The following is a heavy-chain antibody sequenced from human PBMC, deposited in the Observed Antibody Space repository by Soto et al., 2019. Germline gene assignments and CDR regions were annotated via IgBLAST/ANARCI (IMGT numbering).Heavy chain of an antibody. J-gene: IGHJ1*01. CDR1: GFTFSDYY. Sequence: GSLRLSCAASGFTFSDYYMSWIRQAPGKGLEWVSYISSSGSTIYYADSVKGRFTISRDNAKNSLYLQMNSLRAEDTAVYYCARDSCSGGSCYSAEYFQHWGQGTLVTVSS. V-gene: IGHV3-11*01. CDR3: ARDSCSGGSCYSAEYFQH. CDR2: ISSSGSTI. D-gene: IGHD2-15*01.